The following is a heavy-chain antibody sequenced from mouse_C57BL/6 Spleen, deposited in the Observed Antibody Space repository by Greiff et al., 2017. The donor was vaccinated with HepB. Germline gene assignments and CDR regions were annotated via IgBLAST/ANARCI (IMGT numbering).Heavy chain of an antibody. CDR2: IYPGDGDT. CDR1: GYAFSSSW. D-gene: IGHD3-2*02. J-gene: IGHJ4*01. Sequence: QVQLQQSGPELVKPGASVKISCKASGYAFSSSWMNWVKQRPGKGLEWIGRIYPGDGDTNYNGKFKGKATLTADKSSSTAYMQLSSLTSEYYAVYFCARGAAQVPYAMDYWGQGTSVTVSS. CDR3: ARGAAQVPYAMDY. V-gene: IGHV1-82*01.